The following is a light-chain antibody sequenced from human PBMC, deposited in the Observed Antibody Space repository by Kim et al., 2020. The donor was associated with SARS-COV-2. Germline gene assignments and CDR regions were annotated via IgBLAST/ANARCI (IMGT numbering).Light chain of an antibody. CDR3: QQYDNSPYT. J-gene: IGKJ2*01. CDR2: GTS. Sequence: EIVLTQSPGTLSLSPGERATLSCRASQSVTSNNLAWFQQKPGQAPGLLIYGTSSRATGIPDRFSGSGSGTDFTLTISRLEPEDFAVYYCQQYDNSPYTLGQGTKLEIK. V-gene: IGKV3-20*01. CDR1: QSVTSNN.